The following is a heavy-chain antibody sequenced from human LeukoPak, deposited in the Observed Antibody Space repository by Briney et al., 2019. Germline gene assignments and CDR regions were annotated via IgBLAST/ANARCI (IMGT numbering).Heavy chain of an antibody. Sequence: ASVKVSCKVSGYSLTELSMHWVRQAPGKGLEWRGGFDPEDGETIYTQKFQGRVTMTEDTSTDTAYMELSSLGSEDTAVYYCATRYYDSSSSIDRWGQGTLVTVSS. J-gene: IGHJ5*02. CDR2: FDPEDGET. V-gene: IGHV1-24*01. CDR1: GYSLTELS. D-gene: IGHD5-12*01. CDR3: ATRYYDSSSSIDR.